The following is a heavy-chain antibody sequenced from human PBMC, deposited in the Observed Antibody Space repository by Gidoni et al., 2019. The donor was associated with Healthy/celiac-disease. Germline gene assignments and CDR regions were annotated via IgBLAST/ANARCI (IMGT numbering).Heavy chain of an antibody. Sequence: QVQLVQSGAEVKKPGSSVKVSCTASGGTFSSYAISWVRQAPGQGLEWMGGIIPIFGTANYAQKFQGRVTITADESTSTAYMELSSLRSEDTAVYYCARASAPRSWYPVSYDYWGQGTLVTVSS. J-gene: IGHJ4*02. D-gene: IGHD6-13*01. CDR3: ARASAPRSWYPVSYDY. CDR1: GGTFSSYA. V-gene: IGHV1-69*01. CDR2: IIPIFGTA.